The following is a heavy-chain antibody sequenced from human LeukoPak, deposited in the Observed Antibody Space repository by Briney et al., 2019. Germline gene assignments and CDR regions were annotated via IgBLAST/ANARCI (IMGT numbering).Heavy chain of an antibody. CDR2: LYSSGIT. V-gene: IGHV3-53*01. J-gene: IGHJ4*02. Sequence: TGGSLRLSCAASGFTVSSTYMSWVRQAPGQGREWVSLLYSSGITFYAESVQGRFTISRDNSKNTLYLQMNSLRAEDTAIYYCAKDPSSFPNYFDFWGQGTLVTVSS. CDR3: AKDPSSFPNYFDF. D-gene: IGHD3-3*02. CDR1: GFTVSSTY.